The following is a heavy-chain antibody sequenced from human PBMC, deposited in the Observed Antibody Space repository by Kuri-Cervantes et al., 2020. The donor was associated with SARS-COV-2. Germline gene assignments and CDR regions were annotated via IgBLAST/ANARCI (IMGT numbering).Heavy chain of an antibody. J-gene: IGHJ4*02. CDR3: ARVGVVIAIPDY. V-gene: IGHV4-39*07. CDR1: GGSISSSSYY. CDR2: IYYSGST. Sequence: SQTLSLTCAVSGGSISSSSYYWGWIRQPPGKGLEWIGSIYYSGSTYYNPSLKSRVTISVDTSKNQFSLELSSVTAADTAVYYCARVGVVIAIPDYWGQGTLVTVSS. D-gene: IGHD2-21*01.